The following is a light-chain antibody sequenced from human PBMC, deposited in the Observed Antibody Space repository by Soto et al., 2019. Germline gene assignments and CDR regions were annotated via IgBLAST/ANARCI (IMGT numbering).Light chain of an antibody. CDR2: DAS. CDR1: RSLSTY. V-gene: IGKV3-11*01. CDR3: QQRANWPIT. J-gene: IGKJ5*01. Sequence: EIVLTQSPDTLSLSPGERATLSCRASRSLSTYLAWYQQKPGQAPRLLIYDASERATGIPARFSGGGSETDFTLTISSLEPEDFGVYYCQQRANWPITFGQGTRL.